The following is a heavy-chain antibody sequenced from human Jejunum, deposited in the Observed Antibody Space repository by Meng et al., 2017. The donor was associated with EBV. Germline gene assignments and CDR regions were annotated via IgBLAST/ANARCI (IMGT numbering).Heavy chain of an antibody. CDR3: AGNGYYALEY. D-gene: IGHD3-22*01. CDR1: VCSISDNGW. V-gene: IGHV4-4*02. Sequence: HVQLQVLGPRLEKTCETLFLSCVVSVCSISDNGWWSWVRQPPGKGLEWLGDIYYGGGTNYNPSLESRVTISVDKSKNQSSLKLNSVPVADTALYYCAGNGYYALEYWGPGILVTVSS. J-gene: IGHJ4*02. CDR2: IYYGGGT.